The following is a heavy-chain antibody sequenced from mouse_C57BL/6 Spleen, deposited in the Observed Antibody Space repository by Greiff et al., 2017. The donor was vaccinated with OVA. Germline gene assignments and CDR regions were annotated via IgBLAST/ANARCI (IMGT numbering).Heavy chain of an antibody. CDR2: ISDGGSYT. CDR3: ARDRGSSYEGYFDY. Sequence: EVKLVESGGGLVKPGGSLKLSCAASGFTFSSYAMSWVRQTPEKRLEWVATISDGGSYTYYPDNVKGRFTISRDNAKNNLYLQMSHLKSEDTAMYYCARDRGSSYEGYFDYWGQGTTLTVSS. CDR1: GFTFSSYA. J-gene: IGHJ2*01. D-gene: IGHD1-1*01. V-gene: IGHV5-4*01.